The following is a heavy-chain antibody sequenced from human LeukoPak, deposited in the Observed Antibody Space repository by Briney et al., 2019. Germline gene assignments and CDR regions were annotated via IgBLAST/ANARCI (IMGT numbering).Heavy chain of an antibody. V-gene: IGHV3-20*01. CDR1: GFTLDVYV. J-gene: IGHJ4*02. Sequence: GGSLRHSRAPSGFTLDVYVVSCVPPAPGEGGECGSGIYWNGDSTDSVHSVKGRFTISRDNAKNSLYLQMNSMRAEDTAVYHCARGGPGRVLWFGESSSFDYWGQGTLVTVSS. CDR3: ARGGPGRVLWFGESSSFDY. CDR2: IYWNGDST. D-gene: IGHD3-10*01.